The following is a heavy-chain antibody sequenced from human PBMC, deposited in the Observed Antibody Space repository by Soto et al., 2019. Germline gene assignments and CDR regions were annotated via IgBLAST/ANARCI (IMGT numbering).Heavy chain of an antibody. Sequence: GGSLRLSCAASGFTVSSNYMSWVRQAPGKGLEWVSVIYSGGSTYYADSVKGRFTISRDNSKNTLYLQMNSLRAEDTAVYYCARDDRAVAGTGDYYYYMDVWGKGTTVTVSS. J-gene: IGHJ6*03. CDR1: GFTVSSNY. CDR2: IYSGGST. CDR3: ARDDRAVAGTGDYYYYMDV. D-gene: IGHD6-19*01. V-gene: IGHV3-53*05.